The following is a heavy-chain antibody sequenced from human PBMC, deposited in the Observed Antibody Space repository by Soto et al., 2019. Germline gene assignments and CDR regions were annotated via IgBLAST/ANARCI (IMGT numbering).Heavy chain of an antibody. CDR1: GGSITSYY. CDR3: ARQVTTIYYYFDY. J-gene: IGHJ4*02. Sequence: SATLSLTCTVSGGSITSYYWSWIRQPPGKGLDWIGFIYYSVSTSYNPSLKSRVSISVDTSKNQFSLKLSSVTAADTAVYYCARQVTTIYYYFDYWGQGALVTVSS. V-gene: IGHV4-59*08. CDR2: IYYSVST. D-gene: IGHD5-12*01.